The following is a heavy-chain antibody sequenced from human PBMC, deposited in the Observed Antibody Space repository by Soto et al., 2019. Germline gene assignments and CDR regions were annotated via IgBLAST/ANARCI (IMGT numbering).Heavy chain of an antibody. CDR1: GDSVSSNSAA. V-gene: IGHV6-1*01. CDR2: TYYRSKWYN. Sequence: SQTLSLTCAIFGDSVSSNSAAWNWIRQSPSRGLEWLGRTYYRSKWYNDYAVFVNSRITINPDTSNNQFSLHLNSVTPEDAAVYYCARESYGAGSYNGMDVWGQGTTVTSP. CDR3: ARESYGAGSYNGMDV. J-gene: IGHJ6*02. D-gene: IGHD3-10*01.